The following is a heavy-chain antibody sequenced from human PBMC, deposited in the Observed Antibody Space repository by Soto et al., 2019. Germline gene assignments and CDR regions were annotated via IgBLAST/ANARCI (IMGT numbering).Heavy chain of an antibody. D-gene: IGHD6-19*01. V-gene: IGHV4-30-4*01. CDR3: ARASVAPVFNWFDP. CDR2: IYYSGST. CDR1: GGSISSGDYY. Sequence: SETLSLTCTVSGGSISSGDYYWGWIRQPPGKGLEWIGYIYYSGSTYYNPSLKSRVTISVDTSKNQFSLKLSSVTAADTAVYYCARASVAPVFNWFDPWGQGTLVTVSS. J-gene: IGHJ5*02.